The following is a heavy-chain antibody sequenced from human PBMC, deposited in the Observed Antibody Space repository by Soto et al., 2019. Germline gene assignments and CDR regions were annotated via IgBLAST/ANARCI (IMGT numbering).Heavy chain of an antibody. CDR1: GFTFSSYA. D-gene: IGHD3-22*01. Sequence: GGSLRLSCAASGFTFSSYAMHWVRQAPGKGLEWVAVISYDGSNKYYADSVKGRFTISRDNSKNTLYLQMNSLRAEDTAVYYCARDLDDSSGYYYNYYYYYGMDVWGQGTTVTVSS. J-gene: IGHJ6*02. CDR3: ARDLDDSSGYYYNYYYYYGMDV. V-gene: IGHV3-30-3*01. CDR2: ISYDGSNK.